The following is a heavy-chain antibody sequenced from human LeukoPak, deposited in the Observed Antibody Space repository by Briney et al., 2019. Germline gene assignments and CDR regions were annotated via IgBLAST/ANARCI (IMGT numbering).Heavy chain of an antibody. CDR1: GGFISSYY. D-gene: IGHD3-22*01. J-gene: IGHJ6*03. CDR3: ARQSYYDSSGYYDSLYYYYMDV. V-gene: IGHV4-59*08. CDR2: IYYSGST. Sequence: SEPLSLTCTVSGGFISSYYWSWIRQPPGKGLEWIGYIYYSGSTNYNPSLKSRVTISVDTSKNQFSLKLSSVTAADTAVYYCARQSYYDSSGYYDSLYYYYMDVWGKGTTVTVSS.